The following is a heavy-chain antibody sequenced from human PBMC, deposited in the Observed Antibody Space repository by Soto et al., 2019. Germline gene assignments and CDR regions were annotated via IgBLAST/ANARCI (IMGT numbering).Heavy chain of an antibody. CDR3: ARGRVTTRLNYYYYGMDV. CDR1: GGSISSGGYY. D-gene: IGHD4-4*01. J-gene: IGHJ6*02. Sequence: PSETLSLTCTDSGGSISSGGYYWSWIRQNPGKGLEWIGYIYYSGSTYYNPSLKSRVTISVDTSKNQFSLKLSSVTAADTAVYYCARGRVTTRLNYYYYGMDVWGQGTTVTVSS. V-gene: IGHV4-31*03. CDR2: IYYSGST.